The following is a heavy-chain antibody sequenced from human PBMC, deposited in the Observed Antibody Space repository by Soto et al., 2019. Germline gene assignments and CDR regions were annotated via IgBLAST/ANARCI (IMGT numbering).Heavy chain of an antibody. CDR3: ARVASGVSYIDY. Sequence: GGSLRLSCTASGFTFSAYAMHWVRQAPGKGLEWVAIIWYDGSQKYYGDSVKGRFTISRDDSKSTLYLLMDSLRADDTAVYYCARVASGVSYIDYWGQGTLVTVSS. V-gene: IGHV3-33*01. CDR1: GFTFSAYA. D-gene: IGHD2-8*02. J-gene: IGHJ4*02. CDR2: IWYDGSQK.